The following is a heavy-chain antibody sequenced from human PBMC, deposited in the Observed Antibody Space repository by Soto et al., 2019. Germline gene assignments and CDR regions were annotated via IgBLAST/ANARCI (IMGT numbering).Heavy chain of an antibody. Sequence: EVQLVESGGGLEQPGRSPRLSCATSGFTFDDYAMHWVRQAPGKGLEWVAGISWNGGSIGYVESVRGRFTISRDNAKNSLFLQMNSLRTEDTALYYCAKAYCSSATCSRGLDAFDIWGRGTVVTVSS. J-gene: IGHJ3*02. V-gene: IGHV3-9*01. CDR1: GFTFDDYA. CDR3: AKAYCSSATCSRGLDAFDI. D-gene: IGHD2-2*01. CDR2: ISWNGGSI.